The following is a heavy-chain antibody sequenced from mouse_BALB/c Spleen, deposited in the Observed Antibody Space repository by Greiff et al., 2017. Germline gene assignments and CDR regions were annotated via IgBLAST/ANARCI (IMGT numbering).Heavy chain of an antibody. D-gene: IGHD1-1*01. CDR1: GFSLTGYG. CDR3: ARDRDGSSFPYAMDY. J-gene: IGHJ4*01. CDR2: IWGDGST. Sequence: QVQLKESGPGLVAPSQSLSITCTVSGFSLTGYGVNWVRQPPGKGLEWLGMIWGDGSTDYNSALKSRLSISKDSSKSQVFLKMNSLQTDDTARYYCARDRDGSSFPYAMDYWGQGTSVTVSS. V-gene: IGHV2-6-7*01.